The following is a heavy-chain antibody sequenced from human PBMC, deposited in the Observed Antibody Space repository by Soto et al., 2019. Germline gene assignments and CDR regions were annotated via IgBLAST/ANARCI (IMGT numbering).Heavy chain of an antibody. D-gene: IGHD6-13*01. V-gene: IGHV3-7*05. CDR1: GFTFSSYW. CDR3: ARGIAAAGSHEYYFDY. J-gene: IGHJ4*02. Sequence: GGSLRLSCAASGFTFSSYWMSWVRQAPGKGLERVANIKQDGSEKYYVDSVKGRFTISRDNAKNSLYLQMNSLRAEDTAVYYCARGIAAAGSHEYYFDYWGQGTLVTVSS. CDR2: IKQDGSEK.